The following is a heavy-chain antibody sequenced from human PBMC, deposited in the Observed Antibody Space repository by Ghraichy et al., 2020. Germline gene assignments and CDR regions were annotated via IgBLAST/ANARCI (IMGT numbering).Heavy chain of an antibody. V-gene: IGHV3-23*01. J-gene: IGHJ5*02. D-gene: IGHD3-3*01. CDR3: AKDRGTYYDFWSGYYRYTNWFDP. Sequence: AGSLRLSCAASGFTFSSYAMSWVRQAPGKGLEWVSAISGSGGSTYYADSVKGRFTISRDNSKNTLYLQMNSLRAEDTAVYYCAKDRGTYYDFWSGYYRYTNWFDPWGQGTLVTVSS. CDR1: GFTFSSYA. CDR2: ISGSGGST.